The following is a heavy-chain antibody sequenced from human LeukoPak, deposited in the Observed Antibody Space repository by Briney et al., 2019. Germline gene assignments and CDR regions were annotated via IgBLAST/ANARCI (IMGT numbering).Heavy chain of an antibody. J-gene: IGHJ4*02. CDR2: ISGSGGST. CDR1: GFTFSSDA. V-gene: IGHV3-23*01. D-gene: IGHD1/OR15-1a*01. Sequence: GGSLRLSCAASGFTFSSDAMSWVRQAPGKGLEWVSGISGSGGSTYYADSVKGRLTISRDNAKNTLYLQMNSLRAEDTAVYYCATLRATGTIDCWGQGTLVTVSS. CDR3: ATLRATGTIDC.